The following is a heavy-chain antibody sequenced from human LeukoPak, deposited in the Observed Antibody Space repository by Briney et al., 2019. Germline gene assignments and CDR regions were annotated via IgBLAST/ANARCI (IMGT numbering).Heavy chain of an antibody. CDR1: GFSFSSYA. Sequence: GGFLRLSCAASGFSFSSYAMSWVRQAPARGLEWVSSMKGTGEKFYADSLKGRFTLSRDDSKNTVYLQLSNLRVEDTAVYYCARASWVSDAEAVWWGQGTLVTVSS. J-gene: IGHJ4*02. CDR3: ARASWVSDAEAVW. D-gene: IGHD6-19*01. V-gene: IGHV3-23*01. CDR2: MKGTGEK.